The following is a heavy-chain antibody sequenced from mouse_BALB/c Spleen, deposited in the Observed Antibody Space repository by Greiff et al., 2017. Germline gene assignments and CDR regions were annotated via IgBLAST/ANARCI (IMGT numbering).Heavy chain of an antibody. D-gene: IGHD2-1*01. CDR3: ARDRDGNAWFAY. CDR1: GFTFSDYY. J-gene: IGHJ3*01. Sequence: EVQRVESGGGLVKPGGSLKLSCAASGFTFSDYYMYWVRQTPEKRLEWVATISDGGSYTYYPDSVKGRFTISRDNAKNNLYLQMSSLKSEDTAMYYCARDRDGNAWFAYWGQGTLVTVSA. CDR2: ISDGGSYT. V-gene: IGHV5-4*02.